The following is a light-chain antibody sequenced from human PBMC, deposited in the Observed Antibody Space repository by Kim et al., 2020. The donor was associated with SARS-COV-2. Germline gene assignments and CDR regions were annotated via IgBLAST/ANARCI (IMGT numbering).Light chain of an antibody. Sequence: KVSNRDSGVPDRFSGSGSGTDFTLKMSGVEAEVVGVYYSNQITLCPPITFGQGTRLEIK. CDR2: KVS. V-gene: IGKV2-30*01. CDR3: NQITLCPPIT. J-gene: IGKJ5*01.